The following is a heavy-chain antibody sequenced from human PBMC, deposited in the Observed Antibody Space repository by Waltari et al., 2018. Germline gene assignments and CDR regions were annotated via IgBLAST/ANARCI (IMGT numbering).Heavy chain of an antibody. V-gene: IGHV3-48*04. CDR2: ITVSSRTI. CDR1: GFPFSTYS. Sequence: EVQLVESGGNLVQPGGSLRLSCIASGFPFSTYSMNWVRQAPGKGLWLFSNITVSSRTIYYTDSVKGRFTVSRDNAKNSLFLQMSSLRVEDTAVYYCARPVAAAGNYGMDVWGQGTTVTVSS. D-gene: IGHD6-13*01. CDR3: ARPVAAAGNYGMDV. J-gene: IGHJ6*02.